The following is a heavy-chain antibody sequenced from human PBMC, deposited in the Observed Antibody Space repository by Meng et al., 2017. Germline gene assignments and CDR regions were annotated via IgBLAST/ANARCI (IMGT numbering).Heavy chain of an antibody. V-gene: IGHV3-53*01. CDR1: GFTVSSNY. CDR2: IYSGGST. CDR3: AKDRKFGELFS. D-gene: IGHD3-10*01. J-gene: IGHJ4*02. Sequence: GESLKISCAASGFTVSSNYMSWVRQAPGKGLEWVSVIYSGGSTYYADSVKGRFTISRDNSKNTLYLQMNSLRAEDTAVYYCAKDRKFGELFSWGQGTLVTVSS.